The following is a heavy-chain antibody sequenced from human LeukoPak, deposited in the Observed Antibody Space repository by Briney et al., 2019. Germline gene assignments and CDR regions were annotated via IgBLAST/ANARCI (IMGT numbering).Heavy chain of an antibody. J-gene: IGHJ4*02. CDR1: GFTFSSYE. CDR2: ISTTGTTI. Sequence: GGSLRLSCAASGFTFSSYEMNWVRRAPGKGLEWVSYISTTGTTIYYADSVKGRFTISRDNAKNSLYLQMNSLRAEDTALYYCARAGSNFDYWGQGTLVTVSS. V-gene: IGHV3-48*03. D-gene: IGHD3-10*01. CDR3: ARAGSNFDY.